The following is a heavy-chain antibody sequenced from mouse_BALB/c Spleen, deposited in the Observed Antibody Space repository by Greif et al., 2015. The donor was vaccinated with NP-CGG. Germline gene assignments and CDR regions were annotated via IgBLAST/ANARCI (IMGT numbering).Heavy chain of an antibody. CDR2: INPSTGYT. V-gene: IGHV1-7*01. CDR3: ATGTYFDV. J-gene: IGHJ1*01. Sequence: VQLQQSGAELAKPGASVKMSCKASGYTFTSYWMHWVKQRPGQGLEWIGYINPSTGYTVYNQKFKDKATLTADKSSSTAYMQLGSLTSEDSAVYYCATGTYFDVWGAGTTVTVSS. CDR1: GYTFTSYW. D-gene: IGHD4-1*01.